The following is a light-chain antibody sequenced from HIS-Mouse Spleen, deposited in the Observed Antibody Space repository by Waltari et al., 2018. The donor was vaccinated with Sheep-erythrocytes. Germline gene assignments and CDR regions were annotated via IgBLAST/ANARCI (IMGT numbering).Light chain of an antibody. CDR3: QTWGTGIHGGV. Sequence: QLVLTQSPSASASLGASVKLTCTLSSGHSSYAIAWHQQQPEKGPRYLMKLNSDGSHSKGDGIPYRFAGSSSGAERYLTISSLQSEDEADYYCQTWGTGIHGGVFGGGTKLTVL. CDR2: LNSDGSH. V-gene: IGLV4-69*01. CDR1: SGHSSYA. J-gene: IGLJ3*02.